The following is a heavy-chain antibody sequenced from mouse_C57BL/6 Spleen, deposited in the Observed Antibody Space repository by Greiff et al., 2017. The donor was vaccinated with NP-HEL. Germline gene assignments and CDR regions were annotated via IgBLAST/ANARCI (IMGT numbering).Heavy chain of an antibody. CDR2: INPSSGYT. Sequence: VQLQQSGAELARPGASVKMSCKASGYTFTSYTMHWVKQRPGQGLEWIGYINPSSGYTKYNQKFKDKATLTADKSSSTAYMQLSSLTSEDSAVYYCARGYDGYYAWFAYWGQGTLVTVSA. J-gene: IGHJ3*01. V-gene: IGHV1-4*01. D-gene: IGHD2-3*01. CDR1: GYTFTSYT. CDR3: ARGYDGYYAWFAY.